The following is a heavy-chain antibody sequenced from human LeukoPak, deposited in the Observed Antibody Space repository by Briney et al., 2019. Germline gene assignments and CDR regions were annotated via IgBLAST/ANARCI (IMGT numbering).Heavy chain of an antibody. V-gene: IGHV4-39*01. CDR1: GGSISSSSYY. D-gene: IGHD5-12*01. CDR2: IYYSGST. CDR3: ARCGSAWGDY. J-gene: IGHJ4*02. Sequence: SETLSLTCTVSGGSISSSSYYWGWLRQPPGQGLEWIGSIYYSGSTYYNPSLKSRVTISVDTSKNQFSLKLSSVTAADTAVYYCARCGSAWGDYWGQGTLVTVSS.